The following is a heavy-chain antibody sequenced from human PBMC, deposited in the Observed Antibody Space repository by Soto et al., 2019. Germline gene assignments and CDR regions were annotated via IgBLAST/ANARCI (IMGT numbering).Heavy chain of an antibody. J-gene: IGHJ6*02. V-gene: IGHV3-30-3*01. D-gene: IGHD2-2*02. CDR2: ISYDGSNK. Sequence: QVPLVESGGGVVQPGGSLRLSCAASGFTFSSYAMHWVRQAPGKGLEWVAVISYDGSNKYYADSVKGRFTISRDNSKNTLYLQMNSLRAEDTAVYYCARELVVPAAIDYYGMDVWGQGTTVTVSS. CDR3: ARELVVPAAIDYYGMDV. CDR1: GFTFSSYA.